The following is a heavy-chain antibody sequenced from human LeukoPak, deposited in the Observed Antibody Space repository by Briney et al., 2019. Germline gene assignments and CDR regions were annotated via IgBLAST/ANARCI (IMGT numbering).Heavy chain of an antibody. D-gene: IGHD3-16*01. CDR1: GASITGYY. V-gene: IGHV4-59*07. Sequence: SDTLSLTCTVSGASITGYYGIWMRQPPGKGREWGGYMYYSECSNFYPSLKRRVPILIHKSKNQFYLNLSSVTAEDTAVYYCARVFGGGRGGWFDPWGQGTLVAVSS. CDR2: MYYSECS. CDR3: ARVFGGGRGGWFDP. J-gene: IGHJ5*02.